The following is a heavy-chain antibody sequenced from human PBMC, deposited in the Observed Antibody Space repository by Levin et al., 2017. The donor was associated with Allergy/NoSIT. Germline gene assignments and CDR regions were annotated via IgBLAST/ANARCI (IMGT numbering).Heavy chain of an antibody. CDR2: IRSKAYGGTT. V-gene: IGHV3-49*03. D-gene: IGHD3-22*01. J-gene: IGHJ4*02. CDR3: TRWGYYDSSGHFDY. CDR1: GFTFGGYG. Sequence: GGSLRLSCTASGFTFGGYGMNWFRQAPGKGLEWVGFIRSKAYGGTTEYAASVKGRFTISRDDSKSIVYLQMYSLKTEDTAVYYCTRWGYYDSSGHFDYWGQGTLVTVAS.